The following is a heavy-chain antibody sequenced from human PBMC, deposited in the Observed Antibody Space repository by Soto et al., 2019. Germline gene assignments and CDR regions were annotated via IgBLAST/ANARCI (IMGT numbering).Heavy chain of an antibody. D-gene: IGHD6-13*01. V-gene: IGHV4-39*01. CDR2: IYYSGST. Sequence: HLQLQESGPGLVKPSETLSLTCTVSGGSISSSSYYWGWIRQPPGKGLEWIGSIYYSGSTYYNPSLQRRVTISGDTSKNQFSLKLSSVTAADTAVYYCARHDSSNWYYDYWGQGTLVTVSS. CDR3: ARHDSSNWYYDY. J-gene: IGHJ4*02. CDR1: GGSISSSSYY.